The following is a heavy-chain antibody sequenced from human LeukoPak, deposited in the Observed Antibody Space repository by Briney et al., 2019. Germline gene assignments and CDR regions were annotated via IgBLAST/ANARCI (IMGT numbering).Heavy chain of an antibody. D-gene: IGHD2-15*01. CDR1: GGSISSYY. J-gene: IGHJ4*02. Sequence: SETLSLTCTVSGGSISSYYWSWIRQPAGKGLEWIGRIYTSGSTNYNPSLKSRVTISVDTSKNQFSLKLSSVTAADTAVYYCARDYWSAGYFDYWGQGTLVTVSS. CDR2: IYTSGST. CDR3: ARDYWSAGYFDY. V-gene: IGHV4-4*07.